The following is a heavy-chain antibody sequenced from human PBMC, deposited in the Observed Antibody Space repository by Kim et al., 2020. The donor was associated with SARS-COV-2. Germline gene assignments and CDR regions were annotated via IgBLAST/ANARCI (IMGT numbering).Heavy chain of an antibody. Sequence: GGSLRLSCAASGFTFSSYGMHWVRXXPGKXXEXXAXXSYDGSNXXYAXXVKGPFTISXDNSKNTLYLXXNSLRAEETXVXXXAKDTYGGXRYYYYGMDVWGXGXTV. CDR2: XSYDGSNX. D-gene: IGHD4-17*01. V-gene: IGHV3-30*18. CDR1: GFTFSSYG. CDR3: AKDTYGGXRYYYYGMDV. J-gene: IGHJ6*02.